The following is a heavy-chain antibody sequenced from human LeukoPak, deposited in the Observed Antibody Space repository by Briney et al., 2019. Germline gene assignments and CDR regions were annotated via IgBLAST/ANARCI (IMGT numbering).Heavy chain of an antibody. V-gene: IGHV1-2*02. CDR3: ARGAMVRGVIVDYYYYGMDV. D-gene: IGHD3-10*01. CDR1: GYTFTGYY. Sequence: GASVKVSCKASGYTFTGYYMHWVRQAPGQGLEWMGWINPNSGGTNYAQKFQGRVTMTRDTSISTAYMELSRLRSDDTAVYYCARGAMVRGVIVDYYYYGMDVWGQGTTVTVPS. J-gene: IGHJ6*02. CDR2: INPNSGGT.